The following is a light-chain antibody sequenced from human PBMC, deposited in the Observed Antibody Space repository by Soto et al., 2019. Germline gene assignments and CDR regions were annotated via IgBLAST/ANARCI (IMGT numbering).Light chain of an antibody. V-gene: IGKV1-5*01. Sequence: DIQMTQSPSTLSASVGDRVTITCRASQSIRSWLAWYQQRPGKAPNLLISDASSLESGVPSRFSGSGSGTEFTLTISSLQSDDFATYYCQRYDSYSTFGQGTKVDIK. CDR1: QSIRSW. CDR3: QRYDSYST. CDR2: DAS. J-gene: IGKJ1*01.